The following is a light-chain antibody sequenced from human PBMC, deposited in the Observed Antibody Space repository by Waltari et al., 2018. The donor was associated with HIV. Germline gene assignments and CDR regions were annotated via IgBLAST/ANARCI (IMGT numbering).Light chain of an antibody. Sequence: EIVLTQSPATLSLSPGARATLSCRASPTVTSSLGWYQQKPGQAPTLLIYAASYRATGIPARFSGSGSGTDFTLTISGLEPEDFAVYYCQQRDNWPLTFGGGTKVEIK. CDR3: QQRDNWPLT. CDR2: AAS. J-gene: IGKJ4*01. CDR1: PTVTSS. V-gene: IGKV3-11*01.